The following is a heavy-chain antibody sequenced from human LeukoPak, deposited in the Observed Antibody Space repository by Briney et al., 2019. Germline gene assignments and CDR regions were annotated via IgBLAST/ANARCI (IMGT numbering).Heavy chain of an antibody. CDR3: ARGVEYSSSSGLGY. J-gene: IGHJ4*02. D-gene: IGHD6-6*01. V-gene: IGHV4-59*01. CDR2: IYYSGST. CDR1: GGYICSYY. Sequence: SETLSLTCTVSGGYICSYYWSWIRQPPGKGLEWIGYIYYSGSTNYNPSLKSRVTISVDTSKNQFSLKLSSVTAADTALYYCARGVEYSSSSGLGYWGQRTLVTVSS.